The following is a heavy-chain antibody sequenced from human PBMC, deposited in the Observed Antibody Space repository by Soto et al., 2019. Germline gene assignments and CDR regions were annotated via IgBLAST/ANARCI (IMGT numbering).Heavy chain of an antibody. J-gene: IGHJ4*02. CDR2: IYHSGST. CDR1: GGSISSGGYS. D-gene: IGHD2-21*01. Sequence: QVQLQQWGAGLLKPSQTLSLTCAVSGGSISSGGYSWSWIRQPPGKGLEWIGYIYHSGSTYYNPSLKSRVTISVDRSKNQFSLKLSSVTAADTAVYYCARGNVVAIDYWGQGTLVTVSS. CDR3: ARGNVVAIDY. V-gene: IGHV4-30-2*01.